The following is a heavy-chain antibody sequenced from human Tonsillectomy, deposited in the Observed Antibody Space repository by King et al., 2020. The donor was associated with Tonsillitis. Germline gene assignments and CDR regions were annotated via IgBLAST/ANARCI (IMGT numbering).Heavy chain of an antibody. V-gene: IGHV4-59*01. J-gene: IGHJ6*03. Sequence: QLQESGPGLVKPSETLSLTCTVSGGSISSYYWSWIRQPPGKGLEWIGYVYYSGSTHYNPSLKSRVTISVDTSKNQFSLKLSSVTAADPAVYFCARVSSPQNTMDPHYYYYYMDVWGKGTTVTVSS. D-gene: IGHD3-10*01. CDR3: ARVSSPQNTMDPHYYYYYMDV. CDR1: GGSISSYY. CDR2: VYYSGST.